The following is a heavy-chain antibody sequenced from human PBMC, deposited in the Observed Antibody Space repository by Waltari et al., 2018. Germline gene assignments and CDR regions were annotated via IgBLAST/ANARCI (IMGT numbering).Heavy chain of an antibody. J-gene: IGHJ5*02. CDR1: GYIVTSYA. CDR2: IITRPWNP. V-gene: IGHV7-4-1*02. CDR3: TREVVPGATLVVNWFAP. D-gene: IGHD1-26*01. Sequence: QVQLVQSGSELKKPGTSVKISCKASGYIVTSYAINWVRQAPGQGLELMGWIITRPWNPTYAHGFTGRFVFSLDTSVTSAYLEIKNLKAEDTAVYYCTREVVPGATLVVNWFAPWGQGTLVTVSS.